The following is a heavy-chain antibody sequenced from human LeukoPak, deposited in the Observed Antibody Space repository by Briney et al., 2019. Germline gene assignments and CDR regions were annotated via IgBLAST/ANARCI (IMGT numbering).Heavy chain of an antibody. CDR2: LSGSGDST. Sequence: HSGGSLRLSCAASGFTFSSYAMSWVRQAPGKGLEWVSALSGSGDSTYYADSVKGRFTISRDNSKNTLYLQMNSLRAEDTAVYYCAELGITMIGGVWGKGTTVTISS. D-gene: IGHD3-10*02. J-gene: IGHJ6*04. CDR3: AELGITMIGGV. CDR1: GFTFSSYA. V-gene: IGHV3-23*01.